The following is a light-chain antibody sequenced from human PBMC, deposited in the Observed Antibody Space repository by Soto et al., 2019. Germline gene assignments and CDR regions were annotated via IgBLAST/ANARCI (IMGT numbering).Light chain of an antibody. J-gene: IGKJ4*01. V-gene: IGKV3-20*01. CDR3: QHYGSSPPLT. CDR1: QSISSSF. Sequence: EFVLTQSPGTLSLSPGERATLSCRASQSISSSFLAWYQQKPGQAPRLLIYGASRRATGIPDRFSGSGAGTDFTLTISRLEPEDSAVYDCQHYGSSPPLTFGGGTKVEIK. CDR2: GAS.